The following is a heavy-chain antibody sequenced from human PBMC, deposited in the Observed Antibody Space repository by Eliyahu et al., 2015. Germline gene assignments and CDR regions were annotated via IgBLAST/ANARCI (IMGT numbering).Heavy chain of an antibody. V-gene: IGHV4-34*01. J-gene: IGHJ5*02. D-gene: IGHD2-21*02. CDR2: VYHSGNT. CDR3: ARRWGRLGVGTAILTWFDP. CDR1: GASFSGYS. Sequence: QVQLQQWGTGLLKPSETLSLICAVDGASFSGYSWNWIRXPPGKGLEWIGEVYHSGNTNYNPSLKSRVTISLDASEKQFSLNLNSVTAADTAVYYCARRWGRLGVGTAILTWFDPWGRGTLVTVSS.